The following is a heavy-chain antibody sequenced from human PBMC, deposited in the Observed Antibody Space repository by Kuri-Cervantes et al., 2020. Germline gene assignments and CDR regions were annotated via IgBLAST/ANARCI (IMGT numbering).Heavy chain of an antibody. V-gene: IGHV5-51*01. CDR2: IYPGDSDT. CDR3: ARLKLLPIYYYYYGMDV. CDR1: GYSFTSYW. D-gene: IGHD2-15*01. Sequence: GGSLRLSCKGSGYSFTSYWIGWVRQVPGKGLEWMGIIYPGDSDTRYSPSFQGQVTISADKSISTAYLQWSSLRASDTAMYYCARLKLLPIYYYYYGMDVWGQGTTVTVSS. J-gene: IGHJ6*02.